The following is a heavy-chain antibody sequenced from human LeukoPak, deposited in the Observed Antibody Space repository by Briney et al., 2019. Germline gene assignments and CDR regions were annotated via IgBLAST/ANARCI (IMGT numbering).Heavy chain of an antibody. CDR3: ASSLYCSGGSCYKWYYYMDV. J-gene: IGHJ6*03. V-gene: IGHV1-2*06. CDR1: GYTFTGYY. Sequence: GASVKVSCKASGYTFTGYYMHWVRHAPGQGLEWMGRINPNSGGTNYAQKFQGRVTMTRDTSISTAYMELSRLRSDDTAVYYCASSLYCSGGSCYKWYYYMDVWGKGTTVTVSS. CDR2: INPNSGGT. D-gene: IGHD2-15*01.